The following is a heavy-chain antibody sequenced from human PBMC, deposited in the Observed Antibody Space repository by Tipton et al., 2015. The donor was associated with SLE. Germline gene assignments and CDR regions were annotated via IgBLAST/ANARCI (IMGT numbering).Heavy chain of an antibody. CDR3: ARDRGFVAFDI. CDR1: GGSISSSSYY. J-gene: IGHJ3*02. CDR2: IYYSGST. Sequence: TLSLTCTVSGGSISSSSYYWGWIRQPPGKGLEWIGSIYYSGSTNYNPSLKSRVTISVDTSKNQFSLKLSSVTAADTAVYYCARDRGFVAFDIWGQGTMVTVSS. D-gene: IGHD3-10*01. V-gene: IGHV4-39*07.